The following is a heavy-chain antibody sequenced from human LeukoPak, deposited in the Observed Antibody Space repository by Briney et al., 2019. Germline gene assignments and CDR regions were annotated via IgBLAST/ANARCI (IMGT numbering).Heavy chain of an antibody. CDR2: IRYDGSNK. J-gene: IGHJ4*02. V-gene: IGHV3-30*02. Sequence: PGGSLRLSCAASGFTFSSYGMHWVREAPGKGLEWVAFIRYDGSNKYYADSVKGRFTISRDNSKNTLYLQMNSLRAEDTAVYYCAKDCSSSFDYWGQGTLVTVSS. CDR1: GFTFSSYG. CDR3: AKDCSSSFDY. D-gene: IGHD6-13*01.